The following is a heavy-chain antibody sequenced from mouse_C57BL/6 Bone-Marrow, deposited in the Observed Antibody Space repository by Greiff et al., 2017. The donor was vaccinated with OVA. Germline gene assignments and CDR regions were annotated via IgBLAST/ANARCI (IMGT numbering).Heavy chain of an antibody. CDR2: IDPSDSYT. CDR3: ARERDFDY. V-gene: IGHV1-50*01. Sequence: QVQLQQPGAELVKPGASVKLSCKASGYTFTSYWMQWVKQRPGQGLEWIGEIDPSDSYTNYNQKFKGKATLTVDTSSSTAYMQLSSLTSEDSAVYYCARERDFDYWGQGTTLTVSS. CDR1: GYTFTSYW. J-gene: IGHJ2*01.